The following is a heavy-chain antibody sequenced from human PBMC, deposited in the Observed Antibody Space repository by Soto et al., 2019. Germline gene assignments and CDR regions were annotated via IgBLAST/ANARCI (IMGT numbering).Heavy chain of an antibody. J-gene: IGHJ4*02. V-gene: IGHV3-30-3*01. CDR2: ISHDETIN. CDR1: GFSFSRSA. CDR3: ARRGPDHYDRSGYYYFDY. D-gene: IGHD3-22*01. Sequence: QVQLVESGGGVVQPGRSLRLSCVVSGFSFSRSAMHWVRQAPGKGLEWVAAISHDETINYCADSVKGRFTTSRDNSKNTLYLQMNSLRAEDTAVYYCARRGPDHYDRSGYYYFDYWGQGTLVTVSS.